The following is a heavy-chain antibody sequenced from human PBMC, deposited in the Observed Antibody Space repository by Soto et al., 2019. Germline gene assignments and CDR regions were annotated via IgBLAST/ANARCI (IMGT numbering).Heavy chain of an antibody. V-gene: IGHV5-51*01. CDR1: GYSFTSYW. D-gene: IGHD4-17*01. J-gene: IGHJ6*02. Sequence: GESLKISCKGSGYSFTSYWIVWVRQMPGKGLEWMGIIYPGDSDTRYSPSFQGQVTISADKSISTAYLQWSSLKASDTAMYYCARTGDLLYDYGEYYYYYGMDVWGQGTTVTVSS. CDR2: IYPGDSDT. CDR3: ARTGDLLYDYGEYYYYYGMDV.